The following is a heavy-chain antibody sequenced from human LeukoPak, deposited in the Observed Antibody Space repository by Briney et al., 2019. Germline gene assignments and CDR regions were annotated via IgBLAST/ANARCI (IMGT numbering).Heavy chain of an antibody. V-gene: IGHV3-23*01. CDR1: GFTFSNYA. Sequence: GGSLRLSCAASGFTFSNYAMYWVRQAPGKGLEWVSGITKSGDSTYYADSVKGRFTFSRDNSKNTLYLQMNSLRAEDTAVYYCAKDNEYSSGLLNYFDYWGQGTLVTVSS. J-gene: IGHJ4*02. CDR3: AKDNEYSSGLLNYFDY. CDR2: ITKSGDST. D-gene: IGHD6-19*01.